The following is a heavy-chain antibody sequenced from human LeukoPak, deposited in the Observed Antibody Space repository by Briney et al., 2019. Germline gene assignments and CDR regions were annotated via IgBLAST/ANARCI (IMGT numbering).Heavy chain of an antibody. V-gene: IGHV3-48*02. CDR2: ITASGTAM. Sequence: PGGSLRLSCAASGFTFSSYSMNWVRQAPGKGLEWVSHITASGTAMFYADSVKGRFTISRDNAKNSLYLQMNSVRDEDTAVYYCASSGSYRFDYWGQGTLVTVSS. J-gene: IGHJ4*02. CDR3: ASSGSYRFDY. CDR1: GFTFSSYS. D-gene: IGHD1-26*01.